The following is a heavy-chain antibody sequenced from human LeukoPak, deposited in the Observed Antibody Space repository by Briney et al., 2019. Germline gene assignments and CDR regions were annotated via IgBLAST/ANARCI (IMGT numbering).Heavy chain of an antibody. D-gene: IGHD3-10*01. J-gene: IGHJ4*02. Sequence: PGGSLRLSCAASGFTFSSYWMSWVRQAPGKGLEWVANIKQDGSEKYYVDSVKGRFTISRDNAKNSLYLQMNSLRAEDTAVYYCTTDGLWFGELFQEFGPDYWGQGTLVTVSS. V-gene: IGHV3-7*01. CDR2: IKQDGSEK. CDR1: GFTFSSYW. CDR3: TTDGLWFGELFQEFGPDY.